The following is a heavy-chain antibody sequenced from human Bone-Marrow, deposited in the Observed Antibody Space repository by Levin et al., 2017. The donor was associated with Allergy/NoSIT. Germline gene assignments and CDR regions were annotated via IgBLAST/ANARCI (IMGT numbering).Heavy chain of an antibody. CDR1: GGTFSSYT. D-gene: IGHD6-13*01. J-gene: IGHJ4*02. V-gene: IGHV1-69*02. CDR3: ASSSIAAAGGEPLTDY. CDR2: IIPILGIA. Sequence: SVKVSCKASGGTFSSYTISWVRQAPGQGLEWMGRIIPILGIANYAQKFQGRVTITADKSTSTAYMELSSLRSEDTAVYYCASSSIAAAGGEPLTDYWGQGTLVTVSS.